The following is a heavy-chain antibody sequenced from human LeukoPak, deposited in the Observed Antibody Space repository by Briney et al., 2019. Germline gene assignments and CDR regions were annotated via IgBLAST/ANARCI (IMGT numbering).Heavy chain of an antibody. CDR3: ARKQRSYYYYGLDV. Sequence: PGGSLRLSCAASGFTFDDYAMHWVRQAPGKGLEWVSGISWNSGSIGYADSVKGRFTISRDNAKNSLYLQMNSLRAEDTALYYCARKQRSYYYYGLDVWGQGTTVTVSS. D-gene: IGHD6-13*01. V-gene: IGHV3-9*01. CDR2: ISWNSGSI. CDR1: GFTFDDYA. J-gene: IGHJ6*02.